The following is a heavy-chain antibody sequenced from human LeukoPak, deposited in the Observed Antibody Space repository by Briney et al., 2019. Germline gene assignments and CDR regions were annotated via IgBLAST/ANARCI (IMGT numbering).Heavy chain of an antibody. CDR3: ARVSSSWSGEGALYYFDY. Sequence: RLSGPTLVNPTQTLTLTCTFSGFSLSTRGMGVSWIRQPPGKALEWLSRIDWDDDKFYSTSLKTRLTISKDTSKNQVVLTMTNMDPVDTATYYCARVSSSWSGEGALYYFDYWGQGTLVTVSS. J-gene: IGHJ4*02. D-gene: IGHD6-13*01. CDR2: IDWDDDK. V-gene: IGHV2-70*17. CDR1: GFSLSTRGMG.